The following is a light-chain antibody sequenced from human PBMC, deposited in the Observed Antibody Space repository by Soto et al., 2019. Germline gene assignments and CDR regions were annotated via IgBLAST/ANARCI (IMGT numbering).Light chain of an antibody. CDR1: KSNVGRNY. J-gene: IGLJ2*01. CDR3: QSYDSSLSGSV. V-gene: IGLV1-51*01. CDR2: DTN. Sequence: QSVLTQPPSVSAAPGQTVTVSCSGNKSNVGRNYVSWYQQFPGTAPRLLIYDTNKRPSGIPGRFSGSKSGTSATLGITGLQAEDEADYYCQSYDSSLSGSVFGGGTKLTVL.